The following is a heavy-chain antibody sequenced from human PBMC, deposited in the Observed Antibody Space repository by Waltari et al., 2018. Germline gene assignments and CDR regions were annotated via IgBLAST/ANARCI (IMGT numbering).Heavy chain of an antibody. CDR1: GGSISSSY. D-gene: IGHD6-19*01. J-gene: IGHJ4*02. Sequence: VSGGSISSSYWSWIRQPAGKGLEWIGRMYTSGSTNYNPSLKSRVTMSIDTSKNHFSLKLSSVTAADTALYYCARDSPYISGSFDYWGQGTLVTVSS. CDR3: ARDSPYISGSFDY. CDR2: MYTSGST. V-gene: IGHV4-4*07.